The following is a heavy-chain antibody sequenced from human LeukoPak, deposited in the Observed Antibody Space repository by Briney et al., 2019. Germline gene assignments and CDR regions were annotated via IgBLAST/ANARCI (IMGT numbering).Heavy chain of an antibody. J-gene: IGHJ4*02. Sequence: GGSLSLSCAASGFTFSSYAMRWVRQAPGKGLEWLAAISGSGGSTYYADSVKGRFTISRDNSKNTLYLQMNSLRAEDTAVYYCAKAVFPLPIDYLVGYWGQGTLVTVSS. CDR3: AKAVFPLPIDYLVGY. D-gene: IGHD2-2*01. CDR1: GFTFSSYA. CDR2: ISGSGGST. V-gene: IGHV3-23*01.